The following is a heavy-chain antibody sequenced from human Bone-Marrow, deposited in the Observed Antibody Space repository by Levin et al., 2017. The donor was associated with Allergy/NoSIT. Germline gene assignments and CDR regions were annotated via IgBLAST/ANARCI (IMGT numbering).Heavy chain of an antibody. D-gene: IGHD2-15*01. Sequence: GGSLRLSCSASGFTFSNYAMHWVRQAPGRGLEWVAFISLDGNTQYYADSVKGRFTFSRDNSNNTLHLQMNSLRVEDTAIYYWAKDTYSCSGGSCYFFDYWGQGALVTVSS. J-gene: IGHJ4*02. CDR2: ISLDGNTQ. CDR1: GFTFSNYA. V-gene: IGHV3-30*18. CDR3: AKDTYSCSGGSCYFFDY.